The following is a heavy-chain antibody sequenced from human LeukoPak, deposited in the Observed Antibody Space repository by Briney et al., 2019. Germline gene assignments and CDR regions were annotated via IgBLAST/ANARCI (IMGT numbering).Heavy chain of an antibody. CDR2: ISSSSSSI. Sequence: GGSLRLSCAASGFTFSSYSMNWVRQAPGKGLEWVSYISSSSSSIYYADSVKGRFTISRDNAKNSLYLQMNGLRAEDTAVYYCARDIAAAGTGYWGQGTLVTVSS. D-gene: IGHD6-13*01. CDR3: ARDIAAAGTGY. CDR1: GFTFSSYS. V-gene: IGHV3-48*01. J-gene: IGHJ4*02.